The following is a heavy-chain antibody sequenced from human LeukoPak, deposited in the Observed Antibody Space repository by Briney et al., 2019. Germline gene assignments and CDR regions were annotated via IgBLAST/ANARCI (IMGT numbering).Heavy chain of an antibody. D-gene: IGHD7-27*01. CDR1: GYTFTGYY. V-gene: IGHV1-2*02. CDR3: ARPPGDYSSWFDY. CDR2: INPNSGGT. J-gene: IGHJ5*01. Sequence: GASVKVSCKASGYTFTGYYMHWVRQAPGQGLEWMGWINPNSGGTKYAQNFQGRVTMTMDTSISTAFMDLSRLRSGDTAVYYCARPPGDYSSWFDYWGQGTLVTVSS.